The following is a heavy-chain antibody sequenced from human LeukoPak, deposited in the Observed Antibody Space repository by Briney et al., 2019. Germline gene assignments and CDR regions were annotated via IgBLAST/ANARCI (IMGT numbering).Heavy chain of an antibody. J-gene: IGHJ4*02. CDR1: GGSFSGYY. Sequence: SETLSLTCAVYGGSFSGYYWSWIRQPLGKGLEWIGEINHSGSTNYNPSLKSRVTISVDTSKNQFSLKLSSVTAADTAVYYCARFIAVAGSFDYWGQGTLVTVSS. CDR2: INHSGST. V-gene: IGHV4-34*01. D-gene: IGHD6-19*01. CDR3: ARFIAVAGSFDY.